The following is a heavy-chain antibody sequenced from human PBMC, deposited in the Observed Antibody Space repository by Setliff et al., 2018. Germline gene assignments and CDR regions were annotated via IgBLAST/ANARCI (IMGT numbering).Heavy chain of an antibody. Sequence: SETLSLTCTVSGDYISSQYWSWVRQPPGKGLEWIGYISNRGSTDYNPSLKSRVTISEDTSRSQFSLKLTSVTTADTAVYYCALSDHYPFYYDYWGLGTLVTVSS. J-gene: IGHJ4*02. CDR3: ALSDHYPFYYDY. V-gene: IGHV4-59*11. CDR2: ISNRGST. CDR1: GDYISSQY. D-gene: IGHD3-3*01.